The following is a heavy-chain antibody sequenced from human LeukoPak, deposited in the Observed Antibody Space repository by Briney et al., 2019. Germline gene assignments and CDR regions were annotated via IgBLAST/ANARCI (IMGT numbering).Heavy chain of an antibody. J-gene: IGHJ4*02. D-gene: IGHD2-15*01. CDR3: AKDGHRWNPIVVVVAATPSFDY. CDR1: GFTFSSYT. V-gene: IGHV3-23*01. CDR2: ISGSGSTT. Sequence: PGGSLRLSCAASGFTFSSYTVTWVRQAPGKGLEWVSSISGSGSTTYFADSVKGRFTISRDNSKNTLYLQMNSLRAEDTAVYYCAKDGHRWNPIVVVVAATPSFDYWGQGTLVTVSS.